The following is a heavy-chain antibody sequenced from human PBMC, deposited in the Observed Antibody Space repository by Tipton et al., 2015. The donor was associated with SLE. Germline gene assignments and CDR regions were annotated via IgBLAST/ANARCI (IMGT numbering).Heavy chain of an antibody. V-gene: IGHV1-8*01. CDR3: ARGPSWSGYYYYFDY. CDR2: MNPNSGNT. Sequence: QSGPEVKKPGAAVKVSCKASGYTFTSYDINWVRQATGQGLEWMGWMNPNSGNTGYAQKFQGRVTITRNTSISTAYMERSSLRSEDTAVYYCARGPSWSGYYYYFDYWGQGTLVTVSS. CDR1: GYTFTSYD. D-gene: IGHD3-3*01. J-gene: IGHJ4*02.